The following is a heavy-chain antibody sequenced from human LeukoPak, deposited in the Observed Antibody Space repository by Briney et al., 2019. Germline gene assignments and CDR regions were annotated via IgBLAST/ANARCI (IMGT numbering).Heavy chain of an antibody. J-gene: IGHJ2*01. Sequence: SVKVSCKASGYTFITYYIHWVRQAPGQGLEWMGGIIPIFGTANYAQKFQGRVTITADESTSTAYMELSSLRSEDTAVYYCARYGSGTLGYFDLWGRGTLVTVSS. CDR2: IIPIFGTA. V-gene: IGHV1-69*13. CDR3: ARYGSGTLGYFDL. CDR1: GYTFITYY. D-gene: IGHD3-10*01.